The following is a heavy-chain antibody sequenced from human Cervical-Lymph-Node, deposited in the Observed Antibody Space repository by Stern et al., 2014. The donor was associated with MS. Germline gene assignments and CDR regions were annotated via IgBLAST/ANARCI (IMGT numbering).Heavy chain of an antibody. CDR3: ARATGAATAVLH. V-gene: IGHV4-59*01. CDR2: ISYSGIT. D-gene: IGHD1-14*01. CDR1: GGSITPYF. Sequence: VQLVESGPGLVKPSETLSLTCSVSGGSITPYFWTWIRQSPGKGPEWIGYISYSGITTYNPSLESRVTVSLDASKNQISLKLNSVTTADTAVYYCARATGAATAVLHWGQGTLVTVSS. J-gene: IGHJ4*02.